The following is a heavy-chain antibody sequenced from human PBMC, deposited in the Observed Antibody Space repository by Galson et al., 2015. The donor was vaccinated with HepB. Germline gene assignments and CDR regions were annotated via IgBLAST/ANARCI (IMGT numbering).Heavy chain of an antibody. D-gene: IGHD6-13*01. CDR3: ASTGGSRSWFDAFDI. V-gene: IGHV5-51*03. Sequence: QSGAEVKKPGESLKISCKGSGYSFTSYWIGWVRQMPGKGLEWMGIIYPGDSDTRYSPSFQGQVTIPADKSISTAYLQWGSLKASDTAMYYCASTGGSRSWFDAFDIWGQGTMVTVSS. CDR2: IYPGDSDT. J-gene: IGHJ3*02. CDR1: GYSFTSYW.